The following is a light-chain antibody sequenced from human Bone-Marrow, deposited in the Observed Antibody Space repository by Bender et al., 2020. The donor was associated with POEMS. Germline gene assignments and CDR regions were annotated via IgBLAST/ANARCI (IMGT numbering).Light chain of an antibody. J-gene: IGLJ3*02. CDR1: SIGRNP. CDR2: ADD. Sequence: QSVLTQPPSASGTPGQRVTIPSSGGSIGRNPINWYQQLPGTAPRLVLYADDRRPSGVPNRFSASQSGSSASLAISGLQSEDAADYYGSTWDGRLNAWLFGGGTKLTVL. V-gene: IGLV1-44*01. CDR3: STWDGRLNAWL.